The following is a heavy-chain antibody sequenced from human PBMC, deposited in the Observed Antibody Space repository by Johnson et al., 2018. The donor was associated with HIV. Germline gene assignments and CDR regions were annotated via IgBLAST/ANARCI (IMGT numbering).Heavy chain of an antibody. CDR2: ISGSGGSP. CDR1: GFTFSSYA. D-gene: IGHD6-13*01. J-gene: IGHJ3*02. V-gene: IGHV3-23*04. CDR3: ANLGYSSSCDYDGFDI. Sequence: VQLVEPGGGLVQPGRSLRLSCAASGFTFSSYAMSWVRQAPGKGLEWVSGISGSGGSPYYADSVKGRFTISTDHSKNKLYLQMNSLRAEDPAVYYCANLGYSSSCDYDGFDILCQGTMVTVSS.